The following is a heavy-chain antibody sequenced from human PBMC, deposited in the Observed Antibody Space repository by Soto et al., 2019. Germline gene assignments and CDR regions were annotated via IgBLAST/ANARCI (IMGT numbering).Heavy chain of an antibody. CDR1: GYKFTSYW. V-gene: IGHV5-10-1*03. CDR2: IDPSDSYT. CDR3: ATHLRIAARHWARSYYYYGMDV. Sequence: EVQLVQSGAEVKKPGESLRISCKGSGYKFTSYWISWVRQMPGKGLEWMGRIDPSDSYTSYSPSFQGHVTLSADKSISTAYLQWSSLKASDTAMYYCATHLRIAARHWARSYYYYGMDVWGQGTTVTVSS. J-gene: IGHJ6*02. D-gene: IGHD6-6*01.